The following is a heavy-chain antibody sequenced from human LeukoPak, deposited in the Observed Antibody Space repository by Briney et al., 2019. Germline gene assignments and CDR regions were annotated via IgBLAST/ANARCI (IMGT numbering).Heavy chain of an antibody. CDR2: IYYSGST. Sequence: SETLSLTCTVSGGSISSYYWSWIRQPPGKGLEWIGYIYYSGSTSYNPSLKSRVTISVDTSKNQFSLKLSSVTAADTAVYYCAREYCSSTSCYKNWFDPWGQGTLVTVSS. CDR3: AREYCSSTSCYKNWFDP. J-gene: IGHJ5*02. D-gene: IGHD2-2*02. V-gene: IGHV4-59*01. CDR1: GGSISSYY.